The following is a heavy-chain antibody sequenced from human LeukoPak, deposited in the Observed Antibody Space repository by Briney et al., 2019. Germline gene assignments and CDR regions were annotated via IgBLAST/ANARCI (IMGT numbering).Heavy chain of an antibody. CDR1: GGSFSGYY. V-gene: IGHV4-34*01. CDR2: INHSGST. J-gene: IGHJ4*02. CDR3: AKGLGSYYFDY. Sequence: SETLSLTCAVYGGSFSGYYWSWIRQPPGKGLEWIGEINHSGSTNYNPSLKSRVTISVDTSKNQFSLKLSSVTAADTAVYYCAKGLGSYYFDYWGQGTLVTVSS. D-gene: IGHD1-26*01.